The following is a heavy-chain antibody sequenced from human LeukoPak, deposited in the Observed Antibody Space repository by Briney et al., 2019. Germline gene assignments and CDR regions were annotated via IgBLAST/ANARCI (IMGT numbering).Heavy chain of an antibody. J-gene: IGHJ6*02. V-gene: IGHV3-48*04. D-gene: IGHD6-13*01. CDR2: ISSSSSTI. CDR1: GFPFRGRG. CDR3: ASTVWGIAGAGSGYYGMDV. Sequence: GGPLRLSFAASGFPFRGRGWNWVPQAPRKGREGVSYISSSSSTIYYADSVKGRITISRDNAKNSLYLQMNSLRAEDTAVYYCASTVWGIAGAGSGYYGMDVWGPGTTVTVSS.